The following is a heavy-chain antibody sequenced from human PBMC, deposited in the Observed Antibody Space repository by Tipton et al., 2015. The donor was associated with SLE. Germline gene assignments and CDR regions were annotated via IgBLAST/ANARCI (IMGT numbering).Heavy chain of an antibody. V-gene: IGHV4-34*01. CDR2: INHSGST. CDR3: ARRGYDSSGFFDY. J-gene: IGHJ4*02. D-gene: IGHD3-22*01. Sequence: TLSLTCAVYGGSFSGYHWSWIRQPPGKGLEWIGEINHSGSTNYNPSLKSRVTISVDTSKNQFSLKLSSVTAADTAVYYCARRGYDSSGFFDYWGQGTLVTVSS. CDR1: GGSFSGYH.